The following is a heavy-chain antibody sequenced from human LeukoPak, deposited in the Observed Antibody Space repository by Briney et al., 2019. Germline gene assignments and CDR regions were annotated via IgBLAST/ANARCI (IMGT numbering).Heavy chain of an antibody. CDR2: ISYDGSNK. D-gene: IGHD4-17*01. V-gene: IGHV3-30*04. CDR1: GFTFSSYA. Sequence: GGSLKLSCAASGFTFSSYAMHWVRQAPGKGLEWVAVISYDGSNKYYADSVKGRFTISRDNSKNTLYLQMNSLRAEDTAVYYCARDRITVTWRGMDVWGQGTTVTVSS. CDR3: ARDRITVTWRGMDV. J-gene: IGHJ6*02.